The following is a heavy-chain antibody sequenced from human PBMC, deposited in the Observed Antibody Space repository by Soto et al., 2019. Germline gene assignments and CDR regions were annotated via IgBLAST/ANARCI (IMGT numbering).Heavy chain of an antibody. J-gene: IGHJ4*02. V-gene: IGHV3-33*01. CDR2: IWYDGSNK. CDR3: ASGADYGDLPPQEDGLDY. Sequence: QVQLVESGGGVVQPGRSLRLSCAASGFTFSSYGMHWVRQAPGKGLEWVAVIWYDGSNKYYADSVKGRFTISRDNSKNTLYLQLNSLRAEDTAVYYCASGADYGDLPPQEDGLDYWGQGTLVTVSS. CDR1: GFTFSSYG. D-gene: IGHD4-17*01.